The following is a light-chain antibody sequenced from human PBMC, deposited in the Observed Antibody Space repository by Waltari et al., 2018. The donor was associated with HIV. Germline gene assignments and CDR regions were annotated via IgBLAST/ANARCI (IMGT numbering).Light chain of an antibody. CDR2: GAS. J-gene: IGKJ4*01. CDR3: QQYNNWPLT. Sequence: EIVMTQSPATVSVSPGERVSLSCRASQSVTSNLAGYQQRPGQAPRLVIRGASARAAGIPARFTASGSETEFTLTISSLQSEDFAVYYCQQYNNWPLTFGGGTRVEIK. V-gene: IGKV3-15*01. CDR1: QSVTSN.